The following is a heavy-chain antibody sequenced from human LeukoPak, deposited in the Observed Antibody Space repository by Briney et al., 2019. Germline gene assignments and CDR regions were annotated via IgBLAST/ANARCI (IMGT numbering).Heavy chain of an antibody. CDR2: IYYSGST. CDR1: GVSISTYY. V-gene: IGHV4-59*01. J-gene: IGHJ6*02. D-gene: IGHD3-3*01. CDR3: ARSLSPAVGGKYYYFYGMDV. Sequence: SETLSLTCTVSGVSISTYYWSWIRQPPGKGLEWIAYIYYSGSTTYNPSLKSRVTVSVDTSKNHFSLKLTSVTAADTAVYYCARSLSPAVGGKYYYFYGMDVWGQGTTVTVSS.